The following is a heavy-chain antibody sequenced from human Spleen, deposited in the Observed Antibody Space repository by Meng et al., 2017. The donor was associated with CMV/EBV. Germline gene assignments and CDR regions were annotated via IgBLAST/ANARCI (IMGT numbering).Heavy chain of an antibody. D-gene: IGHD6-19*01. CDR2: ISTYSGGT. CDR3: ARDRDPRSTGWTREFDY. CDR1: GYTFTNYG. J-gene: IGHJ4*02. Sequence: ASVKVSCKASGYTFTNYGISWVRQAPGQGLEWMGWISTYSGGTEYAQKFQGRVTMTTDTSTSIAYMELRSLRSDDTAVYFCARDRDPRSTGWTREFDYWGQGTLVTVSS. V-gene: IGHV1-18*01.